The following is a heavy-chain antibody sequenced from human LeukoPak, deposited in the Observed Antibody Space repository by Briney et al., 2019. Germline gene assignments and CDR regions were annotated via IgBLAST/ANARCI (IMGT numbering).Heavy chain of an antibody. V-gene: IGHV3-66*01. D-gene: IGHD3-10*01. CDR2: IYSGGDT. J-gene: IGHJ4*02. CDR3: AKRASGSGTSLYYFDY. Sequence: PGGSLRLSCAASGLTVSSNYMSWVRQAPGKGLEWVSVIYSGGDTYYADSVKGRFSISRDNSKNTLYLQMNSLRAEDTAVYYCAKRASGSGTSLYYFDYWGQGTLVTVSS. CDR1: GLTVSSNY.